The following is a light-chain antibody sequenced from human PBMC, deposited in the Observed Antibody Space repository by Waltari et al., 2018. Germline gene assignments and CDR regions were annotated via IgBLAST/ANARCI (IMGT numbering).Light chain of an antibody. V-gene: IGKV3-20*01. J-gene: IGKJ1*01. CDR1: QSVNTY. CDR2: AVS. Sequence: EIVLTQSPGTLSLSPGERATLSCRASQSVNTYLAWYQQKPGQAPRLLIYAVSTRAAGIPDRFSGSGSGTDFSLTISRLEAEDFAVYYCQHHVRLPATFGQGTKVEIK. CDR3: QHHVRLPAT.